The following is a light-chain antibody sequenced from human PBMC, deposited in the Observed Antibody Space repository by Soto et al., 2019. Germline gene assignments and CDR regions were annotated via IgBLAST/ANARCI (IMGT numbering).Light chain of an antibody. CDR2: DAS. CDR1: LSASSY. J-gene: IGKJ4*01. Sequence: EIVLTQSPATLSLFPGERATLSCRASLSASSYLAWYQQKPGQAPRLLIYDASNRATGIPARFSGSGSGTDFTLTISSLEPEDFAVYYCQQRSNWPPLTFGGGTKVEIK. CDR3: QQRSNWPPLT. V-gene: IGKV3-11*01.